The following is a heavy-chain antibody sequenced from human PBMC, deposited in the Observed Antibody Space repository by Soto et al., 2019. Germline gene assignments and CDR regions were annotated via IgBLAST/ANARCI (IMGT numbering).Heavy chain of an antibody. Sequence: SVKVSCKASGGTFSSYTISWVRQAPGQGLEWMGRIIPILGIANYAQKFQGRVTITADKSTSTAYMELSSLRSEDTAVYYCARELYYYDSSGYRFDEWGQGTLVTVSS. CDR1: GGTFSSYT. J-gene: IGHJ4*02. V-gene: IGHV1-69*04. CDR2: IIPILGIA. D-gene: IGHD3-22*01. CDR3: ARELYYYDSSGYRFDE.